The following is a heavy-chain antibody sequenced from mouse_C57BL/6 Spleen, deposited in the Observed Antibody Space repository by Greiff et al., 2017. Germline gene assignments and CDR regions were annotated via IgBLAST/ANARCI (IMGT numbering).Heavy chain of an antibody. D-gene: IGHD1-2*01. V-gene: IGHV1-69*01. J-gene: IGHJ3*01. CDR2: IDPSDSNT. CDR1: GYTFTSYW. Sequence: QVQLKQPGAELVMPGASVKLSCKASGYTFTSYWMHWVKQRPGQGLEWIGEIDPSDSNTNYNQKFKGKSTLTVDKSSSTAYMQLSSLTSEDSAVYYCARSGGTTAPWFAYWGQGTLVTVSA. CDR3: ARSGGTTAPWFAY.